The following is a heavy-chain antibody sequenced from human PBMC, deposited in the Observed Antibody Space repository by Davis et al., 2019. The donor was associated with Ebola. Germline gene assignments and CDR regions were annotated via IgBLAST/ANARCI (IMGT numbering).Heavy chain of an antibody. CDR3: ARGRGHYESSGGDF. D-gene: IGHD3-22*01. CDR1: GYSFTSQH. V-gene: IGHV1-46*01. Sequence: ASVKVSCKASGYSFTSQHMHWVRQAPGQGLEWMGIISPSGGSATYAQNFQGRVTMTRDTSTSTVYMELSSLRSEDTAVYYCARGRGHYESSGGDFWGQGTLVTVSS. CDR2: ISPSGGSA. J-gene: IGHJ4*02.